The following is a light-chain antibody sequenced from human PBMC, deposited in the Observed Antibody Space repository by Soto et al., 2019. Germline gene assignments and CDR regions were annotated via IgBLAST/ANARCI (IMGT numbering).Light chain of an antibody. CDR1: QGISNY. Sequence: DIQMTQSPSSLSASVRDRVTITCRASQGISNYLAWYQQKPGKVPKLLINAVSTLQSGVPSRFSGSGSGTDFTLTISSRQPEDVATYYFQKYDSAPWTFGQGTKVEIK. J-gene: IGKJ1*01. V-gene: IGKV1-27*01. CDR2: AVS. CDR3: QKYDSAPWT.